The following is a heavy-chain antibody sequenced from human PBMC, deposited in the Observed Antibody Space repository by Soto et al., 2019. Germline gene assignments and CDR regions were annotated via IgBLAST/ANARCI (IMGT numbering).Heavy chain of an antibody. D-gene: IGHD5-12*01. CDR3: ARDDPRYSGYGFDY. CDR1: GFTFSSYG. CDR2: IWYDGSNK. Sequence: GGSLRLSCAASGFTFSSYGMHWVRQAPGKGLEWVAVIWYDGSNKYYADSVKGRFTISRDNSKNTLYLQMNSLRAEDTAVYYCARDDPRYSGYGFDYWGQGTLVTVSS. J-gene: IGHJ4*02. V-gene: IGHV3-33*01.